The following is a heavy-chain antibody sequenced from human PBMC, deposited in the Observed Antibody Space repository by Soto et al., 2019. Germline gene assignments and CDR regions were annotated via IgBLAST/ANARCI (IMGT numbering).Heavy chain of an antibody. Sequence: ASVKVSCKASGGTFSSYTISWVRQAPGQGLEWMGRIIPILGIANYAQKFQGRVTITADKSTSTAYMELSSLRSEDTAVYYCASVESGETNSWVDYSPFDPWGQGTLVTVSS. V-gene: IGHV1-69*02. CDR3: ASVESGETNSWVDYSPFDP. J-gene: IGHJ5*02. CDR1: GGTFSSYT. D-gene: IGHD2-15*01. CDR2: IIPILGIA.